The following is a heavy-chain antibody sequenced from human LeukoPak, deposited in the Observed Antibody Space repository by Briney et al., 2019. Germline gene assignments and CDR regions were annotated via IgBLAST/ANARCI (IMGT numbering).Heavy chain of an antibody. V-gene: IGHV1-69*02. D-gene: IGHD1-1*01. CDR1: GGTFSSYT. CDR2: IIPILGIA. Sequence: GASVKVSCKASGGTFSSYTISWVRQAPGQGLEWMGRIIPILGIANYAQKFQGRVTITADKSTSTAYMELSSLRPEDTAVYYCARGGLTTSSRPDYWGQGTLVTVSS. J-gene: IGHJ4*02. CDR3: ARGGLTTSSRPDY.